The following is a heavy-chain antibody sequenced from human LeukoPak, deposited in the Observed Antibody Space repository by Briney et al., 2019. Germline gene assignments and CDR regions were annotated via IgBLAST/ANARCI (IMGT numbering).Heavy chain of an antibody. J-gene: IGHJ5*02. CDR1: GGTFSSYA. V-gene: IGHV1-69*05. D-gene: IGHD6-13*01. CDR2: IIPIFGTA. CDR3: ARVDSSSLDWFDP. Sequence: SVKVSCKASGGTFSSYAISWVRQAPGQGLEWMGGIIPIFGTANYVQKFQGRVTMTRNTSISTAYMELSSLRSEDTAVYYCARVDSSSLDWFDPWGQGTLVTVSS.